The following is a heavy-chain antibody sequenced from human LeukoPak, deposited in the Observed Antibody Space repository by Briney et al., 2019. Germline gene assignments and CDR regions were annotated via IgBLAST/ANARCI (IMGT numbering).Heavy chain of an antibody. CDR3: ARGVDFDY. CDR1: GVSFSSYW. CDR2: INSDGEHR. Sequence: GGSLRLSCAGSGVSFSSYWMHWVRQTPEKGLEWVSCINSDGEHRNYADSVKGGFTISRDNANKTLYLQMDSLSPAVTGIYYCARGVDFDYWGQGTQVTVSS. D-gene: IGHD3-16*01. V-gene: IGHV3-74*01. J-gene: IGHJ4*02.